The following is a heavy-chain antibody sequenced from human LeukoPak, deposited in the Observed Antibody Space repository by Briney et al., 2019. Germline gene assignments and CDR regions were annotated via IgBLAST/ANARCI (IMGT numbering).Heavy chain of an antibody. Sequence: GGSLRLSCAASGFSFSSYWMSWVRQAPGKGLEWVANIKQDGSEKYYVDSVKGRFTISRDNAKNSLYLQMNSLRAEDTAVYYWARVSYYYEISGRYFDYGGQGPLVTVSS. CDR1: GFSFSSYW. J-gene: IGHJ4*02. CDR2: IKQDGSEK. CDR3: ARVSYYYEISGRYFDY. V-gene: IGHV3-7*01. D-gene: IGHD3-22*01.